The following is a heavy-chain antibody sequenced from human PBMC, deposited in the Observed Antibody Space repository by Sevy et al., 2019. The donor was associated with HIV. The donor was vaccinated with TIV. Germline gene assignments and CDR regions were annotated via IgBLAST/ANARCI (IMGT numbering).Heavy chain of an antibody. CDR3: XXXXXXXTYTFDI. D-gene: IGHD2-2*02. CDR1: GGTFSSYA. J-gene: IGHJ3*02. CDR2: IVPIFGTA. Sequence: ASVKVSCKASGGTFSSYAISWVRQAPGQGLEWMGGIVPIFGTANYAQKFQGRVTITADESTSTAYMELSSLRSEGTAXXXXXXXXXXXTYTFDIWGQGTMVTVSS. V-gene: IGHV1-69*13.